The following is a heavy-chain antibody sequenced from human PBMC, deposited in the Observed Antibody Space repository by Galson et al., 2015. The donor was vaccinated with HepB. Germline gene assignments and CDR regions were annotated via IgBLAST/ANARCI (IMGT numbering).Heavy chain of an antibody. J-gene: IGHJ6*02. CDR3: ARDWRRYSSSWYNYYGMDV. Sequence: SVKVSCKASGGTFSSYTISWVRQAPGQGLEWMGWISAYNGNTNYAQKLQGRVTMTTDTSTSTAYMELRSLRSDDTAVYYCARDWRRYSSSWYNYYGMDVWGQGTTVTVSS. V-gene: IGHV1-18*01. CDR2: ISAYNGNT. D-gene: IGHD6-13*01. CDR1: GGTFSSYT.